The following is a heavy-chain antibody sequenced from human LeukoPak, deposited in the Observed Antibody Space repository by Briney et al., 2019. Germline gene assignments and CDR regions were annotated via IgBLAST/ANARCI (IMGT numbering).Heavy chain of an antibody. Sequence: ASVKVSCKASGYTFTSYGISWVRQAPGQGLEWMGWISAYNGNTNYAQKLQGRVTMTTDSSTSTAYMELRSLRSDDTAVYYCARDSGSYKTDAFDIWGQGTMVTVSS. CDR3: ARDSGSYKTDAFDI. CDR1: GYTFTSYG. J-gene: IGHJ3*02. V-gene: IGHV1-18*01. CDR2: ISAYNGNT. D-gene: IGHD1-26*01.